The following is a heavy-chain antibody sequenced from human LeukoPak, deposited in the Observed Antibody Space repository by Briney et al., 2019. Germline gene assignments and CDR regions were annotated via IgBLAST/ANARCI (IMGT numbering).Heavy chain of an antibody. J-gene: IGHJ4*02. Sequence: NSSETLSLTCTVSGGSISSYYWSWIRQPPGMGLEWIGFIHYSGSTNYNPSLKSRVTISLDTSKNQFSLKLSSVTAADTALYYCARGDWWELLGSWGQGTLVTVSS. CDR2: IHYSGST. V-gene: IGHV4-59*01. CDR3: ARGDWWELLGS. D-gene: IGHD1-26*01. CDR1: GGSISSYY.